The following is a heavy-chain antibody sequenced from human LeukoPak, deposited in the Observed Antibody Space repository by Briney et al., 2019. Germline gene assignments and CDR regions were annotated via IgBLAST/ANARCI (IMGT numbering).Heavy chain of an antibody. CDR3: ARCTSTSCYNFDY. D-gene: IGHD2-2*02. CDR1: GGSISSYY. CDR2: IYYSGST. Sequence: SETLSLTCAVSGGSISSYYWSWIRQLPGKGLEWMGYIYYSGSTNYNPSLKSRVTISVDTSNNQFSLKLSSVTVADTAVYYCARCTSTSCYNFDYWGQGSLVTVSS. J-gene: IGHJ4*02. V-gene: IGHV4-59*08.